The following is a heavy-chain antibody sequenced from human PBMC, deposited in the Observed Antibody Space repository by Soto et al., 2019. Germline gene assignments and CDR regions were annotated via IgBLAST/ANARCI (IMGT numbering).Heavy chain of an antibody. CDR1: GFTFTSSA. Sequence: GASVKVSCKASGFTFTSSAVQWVRQARGQRLEWIGWIVVGSGNTNYAQKFQERVTITRDMSTSTAYMELSSLRSEDTAVYYCAALPPYYYDSSGYLAPLGYYYYYGMDVWGQGTTVTVSS. CDR3: AALPPYYYDSSGYLAPLGYYYYYGMDV. J-gene: IGHJ6*02. D-gene: IGHD3-22*01. CDR2: IVVGSGNT. V-gene: IGHV1-58*01.